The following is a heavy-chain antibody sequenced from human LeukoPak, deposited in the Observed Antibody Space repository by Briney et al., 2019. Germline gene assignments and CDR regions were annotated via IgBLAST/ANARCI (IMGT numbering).Heavy chain of an antibody. Sequence: AGGSLRLSCAASGFTFSDYYMSWIRQAPGKGLEWVSYISSSGSTIYYADSVKGRFTISRDNAKNSLYLQMNSLRAEDTAVYYCARDYDSSGYYNNWFDPWGQGTLVTVPS. CDR1: GFTFSDYY. CDR3: ARDYDSSGYYNNWFDP. D-gene: IGHD3-22*01. CDR2: ISSSGSTI. J-gene: IGHJ5*02. V-gene: IGHV3-11*04.